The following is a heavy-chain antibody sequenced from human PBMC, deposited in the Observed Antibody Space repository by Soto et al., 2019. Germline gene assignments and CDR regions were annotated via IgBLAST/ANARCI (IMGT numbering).Heavy chain of an antibody. CDR1: GFTFSHYA. J-gene: IGHJ4*02. Sequence: QVQLVESGGGVVQPGRSLRLSCAASGFTFSHYAMHWVRQAPGKGLEWVALMSYDGSNEYYADSVKGRSTISRDKSKNTRDLQMTSLRAEATAVYYCAKDGSHNVDYWGQGTLVTVSS. D-gene: IGHD1-26*01. V-gene: IGHV3-30*18. CDR3: AKDGSHNVDY. CDR2: MSYDGSNE.